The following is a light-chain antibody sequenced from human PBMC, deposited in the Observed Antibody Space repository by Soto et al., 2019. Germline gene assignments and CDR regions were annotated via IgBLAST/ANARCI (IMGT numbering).Light chain of an antibody. CDR3: QQYNKWPLFT. V-gene: IGKV3-15*01. CDR2: GAS. J-gene: IGKJ3*01. Sequence: EVVMTQSPATLSVSPGERATLSCRASQSVSSNLAWYQLRPCQAPRLLIYGASTRATGIPARFSGSGSGTEFSLTISSLQSEDFALYYCQQYNKWPLFTFGPGTRVDIK. CDR1: QSVSSN.